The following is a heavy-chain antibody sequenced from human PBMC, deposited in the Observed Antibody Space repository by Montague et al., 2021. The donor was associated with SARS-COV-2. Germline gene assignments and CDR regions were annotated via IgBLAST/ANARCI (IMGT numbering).Heavy chain of an antibody. J-gene: IGHJ3*01. CDR1: GDSVSSNIAA. CDR3: ARDLYWAFDA. Sequence: CAISGDSVSSNIAAWNWIRQSPSRGLEWLGRAKYTSTRYETYAVSVQSRITITADTSKNQLSLHLNSVTPEDTAVYYCARDLYWAFDAWGLGTTVTVSA. V-gene: IGHV6-1*01. D-gene: IGHD2-8*02. CDR2: AKYTSTRYE.